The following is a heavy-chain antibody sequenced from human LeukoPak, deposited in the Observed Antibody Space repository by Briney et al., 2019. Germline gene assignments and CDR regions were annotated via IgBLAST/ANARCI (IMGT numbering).Heavy chain of an antibody. J-gene: IGHJ6*03. V-gene: IGHV3-23*01. D-gene: IGHD3-10*01. Sequence: GGSLRLSCAASGFTFSSYGMSWVRQAPGKGLEWVSAISGSGGSTYYADSVKGRFTISRDNSKNTLYLQMNSLRAEDTAVYYCAKYGKGGGSYYNEYYYYYYMDVWGKGATVTISS. CDR2: ISGSGGST. CDR1: GFTFSSYG. CDR3: AKYGKGGGSYYNEYYYYYYMDV.